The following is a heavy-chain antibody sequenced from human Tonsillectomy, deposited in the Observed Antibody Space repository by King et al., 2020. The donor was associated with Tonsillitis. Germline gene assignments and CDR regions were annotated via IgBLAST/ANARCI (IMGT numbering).Heavy chain of an antibody. D-gene: IGHD4-17*01. Sequence: VQLVESGGGLVRPGGSLRLSCAASGFPFSTYSMNWVRQAPGKGLDWVSSISSSSSYIYYADSVRGRFTISRDIAKNSLYLQMNSLRAEDTAGYYCAREVGDYTFGAAYYYYYGMDVWGQGTTVTVSS. CDR1: GFPFSTYS. J-gene: IGHJ6*02. CDR2: ISSSSSYI. V-gene: IGHV3-21*01. CDR3: AREVGDYTFGAAYYYYYGMDV.